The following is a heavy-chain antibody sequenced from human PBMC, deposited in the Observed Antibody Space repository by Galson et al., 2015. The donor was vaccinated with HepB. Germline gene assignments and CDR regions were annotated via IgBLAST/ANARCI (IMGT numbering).Heavy chain of an antibody. CDR1: GYSFTSYW. CDR2: IDPSDSYT. Sequence: QSGAEVKKPGESLRISCKGSGYSFTSYWISWVRQMPGKGLEWMGRIDPSDSYTNYSPSFQGHVTISADKSISTAYLQWSSLKASDTAMYYCARQGYWCSSTSCYWIDYWGQGTLVTVSS. V-gene: IGHV5-10-1*01. J-gene: IGHJ4*02. CDR3: ARQGYWCSSTSCYWIDY. D-gene: IGHD2-2*01.